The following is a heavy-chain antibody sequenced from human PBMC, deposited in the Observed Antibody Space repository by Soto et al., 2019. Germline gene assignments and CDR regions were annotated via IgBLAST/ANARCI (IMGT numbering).Heavy chain of an antibody. CDR3: SRGHGYNYDY. V-gene: IGHV1-69*02. D-gene: IGHD5-12*01. Sequence: QVQLVQSGAAVKKPGSSVKVSCKASGGTFSSYTISWVRQAPGQGLEWMRRIIPILGIANYAQKFPGRVTITSDKSTGTAYMELSSLRSEDKAVAYCSRGHGYNYDYWGQGTLVTVSS. CDR2: IIPILGIA. CDR1: GGTFSSYT. J-gene: IGHJ4*02.